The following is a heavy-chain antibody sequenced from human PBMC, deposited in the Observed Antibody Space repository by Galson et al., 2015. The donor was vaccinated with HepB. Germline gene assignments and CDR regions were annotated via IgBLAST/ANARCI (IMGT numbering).Heavy chain of an antibody. CDR1: GFTFSSYW. CDR3: AREGEQWLVRGNFDY. D-gene: IGHD6-19*01. Sequence: SLRLSCAASGFTFSSYWMSWVRQAPGKGLEWVANIKQDGSEKYYVDSVKGRFTISRDNAKNSLYLQMNSLRAEDTAVYYCAREGEQWLVRGNFDYWGQGTLVTVSS. CDR2: IKQDGSEK. V-gene: IGHV3-7*03. J-gene: IGHJ4*02.